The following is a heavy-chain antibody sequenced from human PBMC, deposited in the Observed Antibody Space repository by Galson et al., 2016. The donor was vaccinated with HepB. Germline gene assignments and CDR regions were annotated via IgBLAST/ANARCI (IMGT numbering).Heavy chain of an antibody. CDR2: ISHDGSHI. V-gene: IGHV3-74*01. CDR3: TRDSTNFDL. J-gene: IGHJ2*01. CDR1: GFNFENYV. Sequence: SLRLSCAASGFNFENYVMHWVRQVPGKGLVWVSRISHDGSHISYADFVKGRFTISRDNAKNTLFLQLNSLGAEDTAVYYCTRDSTNFDLWGRGAPVTVSS.